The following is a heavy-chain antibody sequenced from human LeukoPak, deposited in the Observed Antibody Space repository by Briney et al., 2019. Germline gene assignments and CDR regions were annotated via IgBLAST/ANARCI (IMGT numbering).Heavy chain of an antibody. D-gene: IGHD1-26*01. V-gene: IGHV3-72*01. J-gene: IGHJ4*02. CDR1: GFTFSDHF. Sequence: GGPLRLSCAASGFTFSDHFLDWVRQAPGKGLEWVGRTRNKANSYITEYAASVKGRFTISRDDSKNSLYLQMSSLKTDDTAMYYCASIRGTFGYWGQGTLVTVSS. CDR3: ASIRGTFGY. CDR2: TRNKANSYIT.